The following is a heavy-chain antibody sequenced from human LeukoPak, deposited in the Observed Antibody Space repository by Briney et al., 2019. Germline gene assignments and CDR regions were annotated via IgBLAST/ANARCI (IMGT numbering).Heavy chain of an antibody. D-gene: IGHD2-2*01. V-gene: IGHV4-4*02. CDR2: IYHSGST. CDR3: ALEADCSSTSCYLEY. Sequence: PSGTLSLTCAVSGGSISSSNWWSWVRQPPGKGLEWIGEIYHSGSTNYNPSHKSRVTISVDKSKNQFSLKLSSVTAADTAVYYCALEADCSSTSCYLEYWGQGTLVTVSS. J-gene: IGHJ4*02. CDR1: GGSISSSNW.